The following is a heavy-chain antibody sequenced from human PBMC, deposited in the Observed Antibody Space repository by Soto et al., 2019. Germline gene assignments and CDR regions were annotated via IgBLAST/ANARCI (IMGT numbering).Heavy chain of an antibody. CDR3: AREDSRGAWFDP. J-gene: IGHJ5*02. V-gene: IGHV1-8*01. CDR1: GYTFTSYD. D-gene: IGHD6-13*01. Sequence: VKVSCKASGYTFTSYDINWVRQATGQGLEWMGWMNPNSGNTGYAQKFQGRVTMTRNTSISTAYMELSSLRSEDTAVYYCAREDSRGAWFDPWGQGTLVTVSS. CDR2: MNPNSGNT.